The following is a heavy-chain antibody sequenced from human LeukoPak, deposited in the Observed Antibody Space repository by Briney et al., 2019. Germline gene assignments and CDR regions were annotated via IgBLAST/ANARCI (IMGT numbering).Heavy chain of an antibody. D-gene: IGHD5-12*01. Sequence: GGSLRLSCAASGFSFSSYLMSWVRQAPGKGLEWVANIKQDGSEKYYVDSVKGRFTISRDNAKKSLYLQMNSLRAEDTAVYYCASAIVADAFDIWGQGTMVTVSS. V-gene: IGHV3-7*01. CDR3: ASAIVADAFDI. CDR1: GFSFSSYL. CDR2: IKQDGSEK. J-gene: IGHJ3*02.